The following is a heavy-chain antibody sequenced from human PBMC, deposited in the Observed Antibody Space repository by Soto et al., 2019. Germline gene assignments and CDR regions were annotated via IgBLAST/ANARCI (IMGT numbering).Heavy chain of an antibody. V-gene: IGHV3-48*01. CDR3: ARSGANYWYFDL. Sequence: GGSRGLSCSSSRFPLSRYSMNWVRQAPGKGLEWVSYISSSSSTIYYADSVKGRFTISRDNAKNSLYLQMNSLRAEDTAVYYCARSGANYWYFDLWGRGTLVTVSS. J-gene: IGHJ2*01. CDR2: ISSSSSTI. CDR1: RFPLSRYS. D-gene: IGHD7-27*01.